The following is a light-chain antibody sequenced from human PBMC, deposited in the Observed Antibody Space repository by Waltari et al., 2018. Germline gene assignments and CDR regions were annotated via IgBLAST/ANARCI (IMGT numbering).Light chain of an antibody. J-gene: IGKJ4*01. CDR2: GSS. V-gene: IGKV3D-15*01. CDR3: QQYKYWPPLT. CDR1: ESVKGNY. Sequence: EIVLTQSPGTLSLSPGERATLSCRASESVKGNYLVWYQQKPGQAPRVLIYGSSKRATGIPDRFSGSGSGRDFTLTISSLQSEDFAVYYCQQYKYWPPLTFGGGTKVEIK.